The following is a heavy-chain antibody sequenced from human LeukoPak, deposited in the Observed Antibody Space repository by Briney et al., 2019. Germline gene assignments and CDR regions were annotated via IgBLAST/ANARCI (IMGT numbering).Heavy chain of an antibody. V-gene: IGHV3-48*04. CDR1: GFTFSSYS. J-gene: IGHJ4*02. D-gene: IGHD2-21*01. CDR3: ARSDWSDG. Sequence: GGSLSLSCAASGFTFSSYSMNWVRQAPGKGLEWVSYISSSSSTIYYADSVKGRFTISRDNAKNSLYLQMNSLRAEDTAIYYCARSDWSDGWGQGALVTVSS. CDR2: ISSSSSTI.